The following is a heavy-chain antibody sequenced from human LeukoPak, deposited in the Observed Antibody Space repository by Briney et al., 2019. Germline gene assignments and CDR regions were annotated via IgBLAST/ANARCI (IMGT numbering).Heavy chain of an antibody. CDR2: VYNTGST. D-gene: IGHD4-17*01. CDR3: SRLYGDYGWFDP. CDR1: GGSMSSENEY. V-gene: IGHV4-39*07. Sequence: PSETLSLTCSVSGGSMSSENEYWGWIRQTPGKGLEWIGSVYNTGSTYYNPSLKSRVTISVDTSKNQFSLRLSSVTAADTAVYYCSRLYGDYGWFDPWGQGTLVTVSS. J-gene: IGHJ5*02.